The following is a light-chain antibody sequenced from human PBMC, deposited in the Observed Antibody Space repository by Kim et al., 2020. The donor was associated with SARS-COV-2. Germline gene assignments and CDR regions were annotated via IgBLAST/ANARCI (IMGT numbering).Light chain of an antibody. V-gene: IGKV3-15*01. CDR1: QSVGAR. CDR2: DVS. Sequence: EIVMTQSPATLSVSPGEAATLSCRASQSVGARLAWYQQKPGQAPRLLIYDVSTRATGIPTRFSGSGSGTDFALTITSLQTEDFAIYYCQHYDNWPPFPFGQGTK. CDR3: QHYDNWPPFP. J-gene: IGKJ2*01.